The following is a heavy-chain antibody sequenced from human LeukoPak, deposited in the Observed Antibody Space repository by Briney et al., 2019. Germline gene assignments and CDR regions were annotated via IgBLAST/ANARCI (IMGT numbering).Heavy chain of an antibody. CDR2: SYHNGST. D-gene: IGHD6-13*01. V-gene: IGHV4-39*01. J-gene: IGHJ4*02. CDR1: GGSISTSSYY. CDR3: GSTHSSTLYFDY. Sequence: PSGILSLTCAVSGGSISTSSYYWGWVRQPPGKGLEWIGSSYHNGSTYYNPSLKSRVTISVDTSRNQFSLKLNSVTAADTAVYYCGSTHSSTLYFDYWGQGTLVTVSS.